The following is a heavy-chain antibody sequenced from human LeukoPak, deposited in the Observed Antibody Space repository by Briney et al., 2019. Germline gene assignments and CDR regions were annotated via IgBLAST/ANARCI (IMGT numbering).Heavy chain of an antibody. CDR3: ARRYYYDSSGYYGTHDAFDI. V-gene: IGHV5-51*01. CDR2: IYLGDSDT. Sequence: GESLKISCKGSGYSFTSYWIGWVRQTPGKGLEWMGIIYLGDSDTRYSPSFQGQVTISADKSISTAYLQWSSLKASDTAMYYCARRYYYDSSGYYGTHDAFDIWGQGTMVTVSS. CDR1: GYSFTSYW. J-gene: IGHJ3*02. D-gene: IGHD3-22*01.